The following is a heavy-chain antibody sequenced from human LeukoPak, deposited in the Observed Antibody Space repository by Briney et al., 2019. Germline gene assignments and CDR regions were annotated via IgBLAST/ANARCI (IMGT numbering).Heavy chain of an antibody. J-gene: IGHJ3*02. D-gene: IGHD3-10*01. V-gene: IGHV4-34*01. CDR1: GGSFSGYY. Sequence: SETLSLTCAVYGGSFSGYYWSWIRQPPGKGLEWIGEINHSGSTNYNPSLKSRVTISVDTSKNQFSLKLSSVTAADTAVYYCARRMAYYYGSEAFDIWGQGTMVTVSS. CDR3: ARRMAYYYGSEAFDI. CDR2: INHSGST.